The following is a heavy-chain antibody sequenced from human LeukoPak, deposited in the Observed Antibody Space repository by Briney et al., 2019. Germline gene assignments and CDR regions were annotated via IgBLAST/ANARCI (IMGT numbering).Heavy chain of an antibody. CDR3: AKAYSVEYWSPVDY. V-gene: IGHV3-23*01. J-gene: IGHJ4*02. CDR1: GFTFSSYA. CDR2: ISGSGGST. D-gene: IGHD2-8*02. Sequence: PGGSLRLSCAASGFTFSSYAMSWVRQPPGKGLEWVSAISGSGGSTYYADSVKGRFTISRDNSKNTLYLHMNSLRADDTAVYYCAKAYSVEYWSPVDYWGQGTLVTVSS.